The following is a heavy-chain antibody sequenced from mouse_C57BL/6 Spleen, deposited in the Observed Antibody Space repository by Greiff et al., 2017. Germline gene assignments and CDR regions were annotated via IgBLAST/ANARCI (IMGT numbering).Heavy chain of an antibody. V-gene: IGHV1-59*01. J-gene: IGHJ2*01. CDR1: GYTFTSYW. CDR3: ASTVADY. D-gene: IGHD1-1*01. CDR2: IDPSDSYT. Sequence: QVQLQQPGAELVRPGTSVKLSCKASGYTFTSYWMHWVKQRPGQGLEWIGVIDPSDSYTNYNQKFKGKATLTVDTSSSTAYMQLSSLTSEDSAVYYGASTVADYWGQGTTLTVSS.